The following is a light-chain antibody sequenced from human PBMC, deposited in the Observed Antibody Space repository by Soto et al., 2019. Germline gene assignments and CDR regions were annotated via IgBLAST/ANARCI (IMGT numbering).Light chain of an antibody. Sequence: EIVMTQSPATLSVSPGERVTLSCRASQSVSSSYLAWYQQKPGQAPRLLIYGASSRATGIPDRFSGSGSGTDFTLTISRLEPEDFAMYYCQQYGGSLPYTFGQGTKLEIK. CDR3: QQYGGSLPYT. J-gene: IGKJ2*01. CDR1: QSVSSSY. V-gene: IGKV3-20*01. CDR2: GAS.